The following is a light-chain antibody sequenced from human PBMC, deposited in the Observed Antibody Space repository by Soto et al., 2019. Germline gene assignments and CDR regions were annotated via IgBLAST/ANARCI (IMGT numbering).Light chain of an antibody. CDR2: AAS. Sequence: DIQMTQSPSSLSASVGDTVTFTCRASQSISLFLNWYQQRPGKAPKLLIYAASSLQSGVPSRFTGNGSGTDLTLTISSRQAEDFATYYCHQTDSIPETFGQGTKVEIK. CDR3: HQTDSIPET. J-gene: IGKJ1*01. CDR1: QSISLF. V-gene: IGKV1-39*01.